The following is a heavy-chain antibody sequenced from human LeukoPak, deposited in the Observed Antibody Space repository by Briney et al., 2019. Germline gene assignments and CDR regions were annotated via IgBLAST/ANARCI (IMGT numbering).Heavy chain of an antibody. CDR1: GGSISSSSYY. Sequence: PSETLSLTCTVSGGSISSSSYYWGWIRQPPGKGLEWIGSIYYSGITYYNPSLQSRVTISVDTSENQFSLRLSSVTAADTAVYYCADGSGSGHSSYYWGQGTLVTVSS. CDR3: ADGSGSGHSSYY. CDR2: IYYSGIT. J-gene: IGHJ4*02. V-gene: IGHV4-39*01. D-gene: IGHD3-3*01.